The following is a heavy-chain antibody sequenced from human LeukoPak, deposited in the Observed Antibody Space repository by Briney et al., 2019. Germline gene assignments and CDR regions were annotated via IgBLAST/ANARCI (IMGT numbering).Heavy chain of an antibody. V-gene: IGHV4-39*01. J-gene: IGHJ4*02. CDR1: GGSISSSSYY. Sequence: PSETLSLTCTVSGGSISSSSYYWGWIRQPPGKGLEWIGSIYYSGSTYYNPSLNSRVTISVDTSKNQFSLKLSSVTAADTAVYYCARSLGDSSSSGWGQGTLVTVSS. CDR2: IYYSGST. D-gene: IGHD6-6*01. CDR3: ARSLGDSSSSG.